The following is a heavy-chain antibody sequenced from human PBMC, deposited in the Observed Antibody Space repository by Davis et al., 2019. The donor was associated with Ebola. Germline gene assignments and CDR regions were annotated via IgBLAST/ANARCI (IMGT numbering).Heavy chain of an antibody. Sequence: PGGSLRLSCAASGFTFSSYWMNWVRQAPGKGLEWVANIIQDGSDKRYVDSVKGRFTISGDNAKNSLYRQMTSLRAEDTAVYYCARQGGIPYQGAFDIWGQGTMVTVSS. CDR3: ARQGGIPYQGAFDI. V-gene: IGHV3-7*01. D-gene: IGHD5-18*01. CDR2: IIQDGSDK. CDR1: GFTFSSYW. J-gene: IGHJ3*02.